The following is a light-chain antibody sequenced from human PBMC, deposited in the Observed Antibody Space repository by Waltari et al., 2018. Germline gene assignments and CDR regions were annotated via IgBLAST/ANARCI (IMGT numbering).Light chain of an antibody. CDR3: QVWDSSTHHVV. Sequence: SYVLTQPPSVSVAPGKTARISCGGNNIGSKSVHWYQQKPGQAPVLVIYDDSERPSGIPERFSGSNSGNTATLTISRVEAGDEADYYCQVWDSSTHHVVFGGVTKLTVL. J-gene: IGLJ2*01. CDR2: DDS. V-gene: IGLV3-21*04. CDR1: NIGSKS.